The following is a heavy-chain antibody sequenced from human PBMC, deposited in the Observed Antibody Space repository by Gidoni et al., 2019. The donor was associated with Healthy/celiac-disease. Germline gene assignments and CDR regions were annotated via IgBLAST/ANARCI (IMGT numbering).Heavy chain of an antibody. Sequence: EVQLVESGGGLIQPGGSLERPCAASGCTVSSNYMSWVRQAPGKGREWGSVIYSGGSTYYAASVTGRFTISRDNSKNTLYLQMTSLRAEDTAVYYCARSNSWWGALYYWGQGTLVTVSS. V-gene: IGHV3-53*01. CDR2: IYSGGST. J-gene: IGHJ4*02. D-gene: IGHD2-8*02. CDR3: ARSNSWWGALYY. CDR1: GCTVSSNY.